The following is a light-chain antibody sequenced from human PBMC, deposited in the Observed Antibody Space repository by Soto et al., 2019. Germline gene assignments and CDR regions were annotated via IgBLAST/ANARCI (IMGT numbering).Light chain of an antibody. V-gene: IGKV1-5*01. CDR2: DAS. J-gene: IGKJ1*01. CDR3: QQYNSYSPWT. CDR1: QSISSW. Sequence: DIQMTQSPSTLSASVGDRVTITCRASQSISSWLAWYQHKPGKAPKLLIYDASSLESGVPSRFSGSGCGTEFTLTISSLRPDDFATDYCQQYNSYSPWTFGQGTKVEIK.